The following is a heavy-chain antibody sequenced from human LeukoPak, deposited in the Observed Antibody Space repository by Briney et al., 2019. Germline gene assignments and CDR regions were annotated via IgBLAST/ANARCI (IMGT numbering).Heavy chain of an antibody. Sequence: GGSLRLSCAASGFTFSSSRMHWVRQAPGKGLVSVSRINSDGSRTSYADSVKGRVTISRDNAKNTLYLQMNSLRAEDTAVYYCARDGYYYDSSGYYHWYFDLWGRGTLVTVSS. D-gene: IGHD3-22*01. J-gene: IGHJ2*01. CDR3: ARDGYYYDSSGYYHWYFDL. CDR1: GFTFSSSR. CDR2: INSDGSRT. V-gene: IGHV3-74*01.